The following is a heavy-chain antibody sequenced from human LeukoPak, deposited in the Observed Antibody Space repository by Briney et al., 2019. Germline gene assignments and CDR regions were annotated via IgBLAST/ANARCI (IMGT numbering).Heavy chain of an antibody. CDR1: GFTLSIYS. D-gene: IGHD3-22*01. J-gene: IGHJ4*02. Sequence: PGRSLRLSCAASGFTLSIYSMNWVRQAPGKGLEWVSYISSSGSTIHYADSVKGRFTISRDNSKNTLCLQMNSLRAEDTAVYYCAKVRGDYDSSGPEDYWGQGTLVTVSS. V-gene: IGHV3-48*01. CDR3: AKVRGDYDSSGPEDY. CDR2: ISSSGSTI.